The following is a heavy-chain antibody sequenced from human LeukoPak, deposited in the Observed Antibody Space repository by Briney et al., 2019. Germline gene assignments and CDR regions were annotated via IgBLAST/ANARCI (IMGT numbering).Heavy chain of an antibody. CDR2: ISGSGDIT. CDR1: GLTFDTHA. V-gene: IGHV3-23*01. D-gene: IGHD3-10*01. CDR3: AARPGDLAVPFDY. J-gene: IGHJ4*02. Sequence: GGSLRLSCTASGLTFDTHAMTWVRHAPGKGLEYVSFISGSGDITYYAHSLKDRFTISRDNSKTTLYLQMHSLRAEDTAMYYCAARPGDLAVPFDYWGQGTLVIVSS.